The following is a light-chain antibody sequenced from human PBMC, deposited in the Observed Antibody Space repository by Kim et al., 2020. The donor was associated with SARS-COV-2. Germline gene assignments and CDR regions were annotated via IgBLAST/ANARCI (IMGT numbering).Light chain of an antibody. J-gene: IGKJ2*01. CDR1: QCLETTDGPTD. V-gene: IGKV2-24*01. CDR2: ELS. Sequence: PPASISCQSRQCLETTDGPTDLIWRHQTPGQPPRLRIYELSNRFSGVPDKFSGCWAGTDFTLKISSVAPEDVLVYYCMQATQFPYTFGQGTKLEI. CDR3: MQATQFPYT.